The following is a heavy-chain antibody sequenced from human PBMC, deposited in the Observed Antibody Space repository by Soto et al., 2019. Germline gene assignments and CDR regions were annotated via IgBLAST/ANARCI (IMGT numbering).Heavy chain of an antibody. CDR1: GFTFGDYA. V-gene: IGHV3-49*04. D-gene: IGHD2-8*01. CDR3: TRDYCTNGVCYSYYYYGMDV. CDR2: IRSKAYGGTT. J-gene: IGHJ6*02. Sequence: GGSLRLSCTASGFTFGDYAMSWARQAPGKGLEWVGFIRSKAYGGTTEYAASAKGRFTISRDDSKSIAYLQMNSLKTEDTAVYYCTRDYCTNGVCYSYYYYGMDVWGQGTTVTVSS.